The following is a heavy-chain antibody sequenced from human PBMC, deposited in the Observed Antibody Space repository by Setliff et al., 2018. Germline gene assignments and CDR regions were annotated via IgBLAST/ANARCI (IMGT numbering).Heavy chain of an antibody. V-gene: IGHV4-39*01. CDR1: GDSISSSRYY. D-gene: IGHD1-1*01. Sequence: SETLSLTCTVSGDSISSSRYYWAWIRQPPGKGLEWIGNIYYSGTTYSNPSLKSRVTMSVDTSKNQFSLRLNSVTASDTAVYYCATTGTYRYFDYWG. CDR3: ATTGTYRYFDY. J-gene: IGHJ4*01. CDR2: IYYSGTT.